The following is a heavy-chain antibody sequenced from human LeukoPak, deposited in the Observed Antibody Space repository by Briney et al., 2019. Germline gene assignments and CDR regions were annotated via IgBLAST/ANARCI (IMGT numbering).Heavy chain of an antibody. CDR1: GYTFTSYD. CDR3: ARGITMVRGVIPRLGY. J-gene: IGHJ4*02. CDR2: MNPNSGEI. Sequence: ASVKVSCKASGYTFTSYDINWVRQATGQGLEWMGWMNPNSGEIGYAQKFQGRITMTSDTSITTAYMELSSLRSEDTAVYYCARGITMVRGVIPRLGYWGQGTLVTVSS. D-gene: IGHD3-10*01. V-gene: IGHV1-8*01.